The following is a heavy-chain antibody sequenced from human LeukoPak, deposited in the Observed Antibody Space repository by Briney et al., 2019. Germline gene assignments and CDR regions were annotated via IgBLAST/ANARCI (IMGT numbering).Heavy chain of an antibody. Sequence: WASVKVSCKASGYTFTSYYMHWVRQAPGQGLEWMGIINPSGGSTSYAQKFQGGVTMTRDTSTSTVYMELSSLRSEDTAVYYCAREDTAMGCFDYWGQGTLVTVSS. J-gene: IGHJ4*02. V-gene: IGHV1-46*01. CDR1: GYTFTSYY. CDR2: INPSGGST. D-gene: IGHD5-18*01. CDR3: AREDTAMGCFDY.